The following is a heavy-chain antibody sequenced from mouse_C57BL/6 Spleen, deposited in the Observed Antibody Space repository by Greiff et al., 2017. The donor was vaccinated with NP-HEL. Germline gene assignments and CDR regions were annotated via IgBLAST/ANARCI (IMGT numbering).Heavy chain of an antibody. CDR3: TEGLGRLYFDY. CDR1: GYTFTDYE. J-gene: IGHJ2*01. D-gene: IGHD4-1*01. CDR2: IDPETGGT. V-gene: IGHV1-15*01. Sequence: VQLQQSGAELVRPGASVTLSCKASGYTFTDYEMHWVKQTPVHGLEWIGAIDPETGGTAYNQKFKGKAILTADKSSSTAYMVLRSLTAEDSAVYYSTEGLGRLYFDYWGQGTTLTVSS.